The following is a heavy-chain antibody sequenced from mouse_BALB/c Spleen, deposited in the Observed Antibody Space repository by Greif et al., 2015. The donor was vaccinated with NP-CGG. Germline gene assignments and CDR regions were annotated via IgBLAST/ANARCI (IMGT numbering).Heavy chain of an antibody. CDR1: GYAFTNYL. V-gene: IGHV1-54*01. Sequence: VQLQQSGAELVRPGTSVKVSCKASGYAFTNYLIEWVKQRPGQGLEWIGVINPGSGGTNYNEKFKGKATLTADKSSSTAYMQLSSLTSDDSAVYFCARGGNYEEYWGQGTTLTVSS. J-gene: IGHJ2*01. D-gene: IGHD2-1*01. CDR2: INPGSGGT. CDR3: ARGGNYEEY.